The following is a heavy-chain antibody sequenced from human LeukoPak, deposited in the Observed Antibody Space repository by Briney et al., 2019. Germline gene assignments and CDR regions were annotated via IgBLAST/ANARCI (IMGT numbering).Heavy chain of an antibody. CDR1: GGSISSGGYS. Sequence: PSQTLSLTCTVSGGSISSGGYSWSWIRQPPGKGLEWIGYLFYSGSTNYNPSLKSRVTTSVDMSKNQFSVEVISVTAADTAVYYCARQSGTYIDHWGQGILVTVSS. D-gene: IGHD1-26*01. V-gene: IGHV4-61*08. CDR3: ARQSGTYIDH. J-gene: IGHJ4*02. CDR2: LFYSGST.